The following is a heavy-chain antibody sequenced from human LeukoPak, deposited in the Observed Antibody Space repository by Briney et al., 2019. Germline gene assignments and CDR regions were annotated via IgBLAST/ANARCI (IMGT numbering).Heavy chain of an antibody. Sequence: SETLSLTCTVSGGSISSSIYSWGWIRQPPGKGLQWIGSIYYSGSTYYNPSLKSRVTISVDTSKNQFSLNLSPVTAADTAVYYYARIAVAGGEDYFDYWGQGTLVTVSS. D-gene: IGHD6-19*01. CDR2: IYYSGST. CDR1: GGSISSSIYS. CDR3: ARIAVAGGEDYFDY. V-gene: IGHV4-39*01. J-gene: IGHJ4*02.